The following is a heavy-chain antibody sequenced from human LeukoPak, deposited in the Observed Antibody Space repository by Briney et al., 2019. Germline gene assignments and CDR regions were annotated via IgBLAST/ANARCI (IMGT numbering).Heavy chain of an antibody. CDR3: ARVWVTISDAFDI. V-gene: IGHV1-2*02. Sequence: ASVKVSCKASGYTFTDYYMHWVRQAPGQGLEWMGWINPHSGGTDHAQKFQGRVTMTRDTSISTAYMELSRLRSDDTAVYYCARVWVTISDAFDIWGQGTMVTVSS. J-gene: IGHJ3*02. CDR1: GYTFTDYY. CDR2: INPHSGGT. D-gene: IGHD4-17*01.